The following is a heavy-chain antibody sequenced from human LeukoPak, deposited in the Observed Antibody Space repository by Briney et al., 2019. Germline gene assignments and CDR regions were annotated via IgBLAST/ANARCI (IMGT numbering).Heavy chain of an antibody. Sequence: PGGSLRLACAASGFTFSSYEMNWVRQAPGKGLEWVSSISSSSSYIYYADSVKGRFTISRDNAKNSLYLQMNSLRAEDTAVYYCARAAESGCSDYWGQGTLVTVSS. V-gene: IGHV3-21*01. D-gene: IGHD6-19*01. J-gene: IGHJ4*02. CDR3: ARAAESGCSDY. CDR2: ISSSSSYI. CDR1: GFTFSSYE.